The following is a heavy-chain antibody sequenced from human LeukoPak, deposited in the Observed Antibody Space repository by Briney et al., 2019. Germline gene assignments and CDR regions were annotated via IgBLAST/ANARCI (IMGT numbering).Heavy chain of an antibody. CDR3: ARGALGFDY. J-gene: IGHJ4*02. V-gene: IGHV3-13*04. CDR2: IGTAGDT. CDR1: GFTFSSYD. Sequence: GGSLRLSCAASGFTFSSYDTQWVRQATGKGLEWASSIGTAGDTYYAGSVKGRFTLSRENAKRSSYLQMNNLGAGDTAVYYCARGALGFDYWGQGTLVTVSS.